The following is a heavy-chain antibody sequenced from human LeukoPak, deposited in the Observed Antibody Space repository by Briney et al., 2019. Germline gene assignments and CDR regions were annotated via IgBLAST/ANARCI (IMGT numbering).Heavy chain of an antibody. J-gene: IGHJ6*02. CDR1: GFTFSSYA. CDR3: AKDLDIVATYSYYCGMDV. CDR2: ISGSGSGGST. D-gene: IGHD5-12*01. V-gene: IGHV3-23*01. Sequence: WGSLRLSCAASGFTFSSYAMSWVRQAPGKGLEWVSPISGSGSGGSTYYADSVKGRFTISRDNSNNTQYLQMNGMRAEDTAVYYCAKDLDIVATYSYYCGMDVWGQGTTVTVSS.